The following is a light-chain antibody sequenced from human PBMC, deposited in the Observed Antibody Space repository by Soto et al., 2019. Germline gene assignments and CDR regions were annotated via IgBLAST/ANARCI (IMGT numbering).Light chain of an antibody. V-gene: IGLV2-14*03. CDR1: NGDVGGHNY. CDR3: ASYKRSNSLV. J-gene: IGLJ2*01. CDR2: NVG. Sequence: QSALTQPASVSGSPGQSITISCTGTNGDVGGHNYVSWYQQYTGKAPKLMIYNVGDRPSGVSSRFSGSKSGSTASLTISGLQAEDEADYYCASYKRSNSLVFGGGTQLTVL.